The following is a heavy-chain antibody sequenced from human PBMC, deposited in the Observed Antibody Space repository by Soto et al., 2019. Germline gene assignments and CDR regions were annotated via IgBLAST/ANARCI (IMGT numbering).Heavy chain of an antibody. CDR1: GFTFSGEW. V-gene: IGHV3-74*01. Sequence: PGGCLRLSCATSGFTFSGEWMHWVRQVPGKGLVWVSRINKDGSHKNYADFVEGRFTISRDDAKSELYLHMDRLRAEDTAVYYCARGVLEPFDYLGQGALVTVPS. D-gene: IGHD1-1*01. CDR2: INKDGSHK. CDR3: ARGVLEPFDY. J-gene: IGHJ4*02.